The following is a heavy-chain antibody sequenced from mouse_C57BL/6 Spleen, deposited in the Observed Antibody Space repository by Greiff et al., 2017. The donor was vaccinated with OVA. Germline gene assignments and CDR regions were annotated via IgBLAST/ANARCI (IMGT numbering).Heavy chain of an antibody. J-gene: IGHJ2*01. D-gene: IGHD1-1*01. CDR3: ARIDYYGSSPFGY. Sequence: QVQLKQSGPELVKPGASVKISCKASGYAFSSSWMNWVKQRPGKGLEWIGRIYPGDGDTNYNGKFKGKATLTADKSSSTAYMQLSSLTSEDSAVYFCARIDYYGSSPFGYWGQGTTLTVSS. CDR1: GYAFSSSW. CDR2: IYPGDGDT. V-gene: IGHV1-82*01.